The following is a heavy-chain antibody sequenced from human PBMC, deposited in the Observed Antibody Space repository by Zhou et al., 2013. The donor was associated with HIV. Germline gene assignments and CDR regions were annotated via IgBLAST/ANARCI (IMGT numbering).Heavy chain of an antibody. Sequence: QVQLLQSGAEVKKPGSSVKVSCKASGDTFTNYLINWVRQAPGQGLEWMGGAIPFSNTANYAQKFLGRITITADESTNTAYMEMSSLRSEDTAIYYCARALGEGGSFDFWGQGTMVLVSS. CDR2: AIPFSNTA. J-gene: IGHJ3*01. CDR3: ARALGEGGSFDF. CDR1: GDTFTNYL. D-gene: IGHD3-16*01. V-gene: IGHV1-69*12.